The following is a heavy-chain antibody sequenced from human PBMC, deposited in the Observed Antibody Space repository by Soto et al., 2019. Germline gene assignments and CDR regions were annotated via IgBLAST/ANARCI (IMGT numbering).Heavy chain of an antibody. V-gene: IGHV3-11*01. Sequence: GGSLRLSCAASGFTFSDYYMSWIRQAPGKGLEWVSYISSSGSTIYYADSVKGRFTISRDNAKNSLYLQMNSLRAEDTAVYYCARYGPSKQRAYNWFDPWGQGTLVTVSS. J-gene: IGHJ5*02. CDR3: ARYGPSKQRAYNWFDP. D-gene: IGHD6-25*01. CDR2: ISSSGSTI. CDR1: GFTFSDYY.